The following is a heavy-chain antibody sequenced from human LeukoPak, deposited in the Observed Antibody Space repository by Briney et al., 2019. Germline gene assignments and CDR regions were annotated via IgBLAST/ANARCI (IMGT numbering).Heavy chain of an antibody. CDR3: TCDLDRSDGL. CDR2: IKSNGRET. J-gene: IGHJ3*01. D-gene: IGHD2-8*01. Sequence: GGSLRLSCAASGFSFSSYWLSWVRQAPGKGLEWVANIKSNGRETYYEDSVRGRFTISRDNTKNSLYLQMNSLRVEDTAVYYCTCDLDRSDGLWGQGTMVSVSS. V-gene: IGHV3-7*01. CDR1: GFSFSSYW.